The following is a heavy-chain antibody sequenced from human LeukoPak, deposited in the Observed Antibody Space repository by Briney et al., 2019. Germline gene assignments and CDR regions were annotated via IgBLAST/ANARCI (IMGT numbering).Heavy chain of an antibody. CDR2: IYYSGST. D-gene: IGHD4-17*01. Sequence: SETLSLTCTVSGGSVGSGGYYWSWIRQHPGQGLEWIGYIYYSGSTYYNPSLQSRVTISVDTSKNQFSLKLSSVTAADTAVYYCARSAQTVTTFPLDYWGQGTLVTVSS. CDR1: GGSVGSGGYY. CDR3: ARSAQTVTTFPLDY. V-gene: IGHV4-31*03. J-gene: IGHJ4*02.